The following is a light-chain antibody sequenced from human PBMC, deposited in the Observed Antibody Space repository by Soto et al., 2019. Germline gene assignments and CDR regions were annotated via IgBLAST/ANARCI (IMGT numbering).Light chain of an antibody. CDR2: KAS. V-gene: IGKV1-5*03. J-gene: IGKJ2*01. CDR1: QSISIG. Sequence: DIQMTQSPSTLSASVGDRVTITCRASQSISIGLAWYQQKPGKAPNLLIYKASRLESGVPSRFSGSGSGTXXXXXXXXLQPDDFXXYYCQQYQSFPYTFGRGTKVEVK. CDR3: QQYQSFPYT.